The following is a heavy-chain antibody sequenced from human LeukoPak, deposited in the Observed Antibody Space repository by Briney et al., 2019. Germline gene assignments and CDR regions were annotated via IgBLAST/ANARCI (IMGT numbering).Heavy chain of an antibody. D-gene: IGHD3-10*01. CDR1: GFTFSSYA. Sequence: AGGSLRLSCAASGFTFSSYAMSWVRQAPGKGLEWVSAISGSGGSTYYADSVKGRFTISRDNSKNTLYLQMNSLRAEDTAVYYCAKAANYYGSGQDDYWGQGALVTVSS. CDR3: AKAANYYGSGQDDY. CDR2: ISGSGGST. J-gene: IGHJ4*02. V-gene: IGHV3-23*01.